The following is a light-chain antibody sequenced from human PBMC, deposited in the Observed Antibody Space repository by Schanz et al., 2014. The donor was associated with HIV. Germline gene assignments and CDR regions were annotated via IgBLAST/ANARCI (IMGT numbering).Light chain of an antibody. V-gene: IGKV1-6*01. CDR1: QGIRDD. CDR3: QQRSDWPPEVT. J-gene: IGKJ3*01. CDR2: ATS. Sequence: AIQMTQSPSSLSASVGDRVTITCRASQGIRDDLGWYQQKPGKAPNLLIYATSSLRSGVPSRFSGSGSGTDFTLTISSLQPEDFAVYYCQQRSDWPPEVTFGPGTKVDIK.